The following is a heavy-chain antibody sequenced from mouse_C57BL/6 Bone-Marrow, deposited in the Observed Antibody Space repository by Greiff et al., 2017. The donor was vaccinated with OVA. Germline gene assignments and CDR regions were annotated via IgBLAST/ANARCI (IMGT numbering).Heavy chain of an antibody. CDR2: IDPENGDT. J-gene: IGHJ3*01. D-gene: IGHD2-2*01. CDR3: TLYYGSAWFAY. Sequence: VQLKQSGAELVRPGASVKLSCTASGFTITDDYMHWVKQRPEQGLEWIGWIDPENGDTEYASKFQGKATITADTSSNTAYLQLSSLTSEDTAVYYCTLYYGSAWFAYWGQGTLVTVSA. CDR1: GFTITDDY. V-gene: IGHV14-4*01.